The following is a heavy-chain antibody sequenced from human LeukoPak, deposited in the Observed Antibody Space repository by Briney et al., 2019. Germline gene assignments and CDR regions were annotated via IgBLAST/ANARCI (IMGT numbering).Heavy chain of an antibody. D-gene: IGHD4-17*01. Sequence: SETLSLTCTVSGASISSSTDYWGWIRQPPGKGLEWIANIYYSGSTNYNPSLKSRVTISIDTSKNQFSLKLSSVTAADTAVYYCASNTGLDYGDSNFDYWGQGTLVTVSS. CDR2: IYYSGST. CDR1: GASISSSTDY. CDR3: ASNTGLDYGDSNFDY. V-gene: IGHV4-39*01. J-gene: IGHJ4*02.